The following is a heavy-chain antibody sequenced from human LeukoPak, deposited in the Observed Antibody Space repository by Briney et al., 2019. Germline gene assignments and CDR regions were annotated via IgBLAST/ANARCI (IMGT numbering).Heavy chain of an antibody. D-gene: IGHD3-16*01. J-gene: IGHJ4*02. CDR2: ISAYNGNT. V-gene: IGHV1-18*01. CDR3: ARDVGRSYDLDY. Sequence: ASVKVSCKPSGYTFTSYGISWVRQAPGHGLEWMGWISAYNGNTDYAQSLQGRVTMTIDTSTSTVYMELRSLRSDDTAVYYCARDVGRSYDLDYWGQGTLVTVSS. CDR1: GYTFTSYG.